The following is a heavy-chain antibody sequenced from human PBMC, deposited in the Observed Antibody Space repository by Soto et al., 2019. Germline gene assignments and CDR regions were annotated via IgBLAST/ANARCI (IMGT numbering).Heavy chain of an antibody. D-gene: IGHD3-3*01. CDR3: ARPLRFLDPRDNYAMDV. CDR1: GYTFTSYH. Sequence: QVHLVQSGAEVKRPEASVNISCKASGYTFTSYHLHWVRQAPGQRLEWMGIINPSGGSTRYAQKFQGRVVMTRDTSTNTVYMELGRLRSEDTAVYYCARPLRFLDPRDNYAMDVWGQGTTVTVSS. J-gene: IGHJ6*02. V-gene: IGHV1-46*01. CDR2: INPSGGST.